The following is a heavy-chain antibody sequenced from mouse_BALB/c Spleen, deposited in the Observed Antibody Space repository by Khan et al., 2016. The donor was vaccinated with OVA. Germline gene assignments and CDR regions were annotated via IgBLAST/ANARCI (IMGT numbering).Heavy chain of an antibody. V-gene: IGHV5-6-3*01. Sequence: EVQLVESGGGLVQPGGSLKLSCAASGFTFSSYGMSWVRQTPDTRLALVATINSYGGFTSYPDSVKGRFTISRDNSKTTLSLQRSSLKAEDTAMYYCARGLYDDYYHYYGMDYWGQGTSVTVSS. CDR2: INSYGGFT. D-gene: IGHD2-3*01. CDR1: GFTFSSYG. CDR3: ARGLYDDYYHYYGMDY. J-gene: IGHJ4*01.